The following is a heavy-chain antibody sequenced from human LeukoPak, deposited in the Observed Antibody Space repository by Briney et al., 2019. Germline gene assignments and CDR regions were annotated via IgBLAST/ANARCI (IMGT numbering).Heavy chain of an antibody. CDR1: GGSFSGYY. J-gene: IGHJ4*02. V-gene: IGHV4-34*01. CDR2: INHSGST. D-gene: IGHD5-18*01. Sequence: SETLSLTCAVYGGSFSGYYWSWIRQPPGKGLEWIGEINHSGSTNYNPSLKSRVTISVDTSKNQFSLKLSSVTAADTAVYYCARVGYSYARGGGYWGQGTLVTVSS. CDR3: ARVGYSYARGGGY.